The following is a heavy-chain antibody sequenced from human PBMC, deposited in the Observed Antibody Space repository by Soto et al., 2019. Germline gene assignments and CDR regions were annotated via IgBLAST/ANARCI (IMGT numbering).Heavy chain of an antibody. J-gene: IGHJ6*02. D-gene: IGHD3-22*01. Sequence: LSCTASGFTFGDYAMSWFRQAPGKGLEWVGFIRSKAYGGTTEYAASVKGRFTISRDDSKSIAYLQMNSLKTEDTAVYYCTRDYYDSIGYYYYGMDVWGQGTTVTVSS. CDR1: GFTFGDYA. V-gene: IGHV3-49*03. CDR3: TRDYYDSIGYYYYGMDV. CDR2: IRSKAYGGTT.